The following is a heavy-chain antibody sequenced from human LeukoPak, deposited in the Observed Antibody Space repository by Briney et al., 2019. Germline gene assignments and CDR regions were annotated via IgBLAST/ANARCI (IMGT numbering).Heavy chain of an antibody. CDR2: IYYSGST. D-gene: IGHD6-6*01. Sequence: SETLSLTCTVSGGSISSGGYYWSWIRQHPGKGLEWIGYIYYSGSTYYNPSLKSRVTISVDTSKNQFSLKLSSVTAADTAVYYCARGPASLNWSDPWGQGTLVTVSS. CDR1: GGSISSGGYY. CDR3: ARGPASLNWSDP. J-gene: IGHJ5*02. V-gene: IGHV4-31*03.